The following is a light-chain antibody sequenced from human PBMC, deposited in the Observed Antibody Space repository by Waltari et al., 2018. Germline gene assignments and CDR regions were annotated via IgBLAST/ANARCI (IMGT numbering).Light chain of an antibody. CDR3: YSYTTSGIYV. CDR1: NRDVGFYNR. CDR2: QVS. V-gene: IGLV2-18*02. Sequence: QSALTQPPSVSGSPGQSVTISCAGTNRDVGFYNRVSWYQQPPGTAPKLIVYQVSNRPSGVPDRFSGSKSGSTASLTISGLQAEDEADYYCYSYTTSGIYVFGTGTKVSVL. J-gene: IGLJ1*01.